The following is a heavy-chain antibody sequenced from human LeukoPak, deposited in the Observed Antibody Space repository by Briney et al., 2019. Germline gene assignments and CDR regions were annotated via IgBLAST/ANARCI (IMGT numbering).Heavy chain of an antibody. CDR2: IKHDGSET. CDR1: GFTFSRYW. Sequence: GGSLRLSCAASGFTFSRYWMSWVRQAPGKGLEWVANIKHDGSETYYVDSVKGRFTISRDNAKNSLYLQMNSLRAEDTAVYYYATVCAVFGECDVFEYWGQGTLVTVSS. D-gene: IGHD3-10*02. J-gene: IGHJ4*02. CDR3: ATVCAVFGECDVFEY. V-gene: IGHV3-7*01.